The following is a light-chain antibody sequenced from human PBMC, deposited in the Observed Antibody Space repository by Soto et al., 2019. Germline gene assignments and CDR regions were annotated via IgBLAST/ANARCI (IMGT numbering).Light chain of an antibody. V-gene: IGKV3-20*01. CDR3: QHYGSSPPYT. CDR2: GSS. J-gene: IGKJ2*01. CDR1: QSVTNNY. Sequence: EVVLTQSPGTLSLSPGERATLSCRASQSVTNNYFAWYQQKPGQAPRLLIFGSSDRATGTPDTFSGSGSGTDSTLTICRLEPEDSAVYYCQHYGSSPPYTFGQGTKLQIK.